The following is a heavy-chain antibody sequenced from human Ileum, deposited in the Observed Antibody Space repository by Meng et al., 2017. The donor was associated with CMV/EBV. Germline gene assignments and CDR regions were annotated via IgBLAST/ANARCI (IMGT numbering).Heavy chain of an antibody. CDR2: ICSGDDT. Sequence: LSGAASGFTVRSNYMHWVRQAPGRGLARVSVICSGDDTYSANSVMGRFTVYSNNSKNTQYLQMNGLDTEDKDVYFCAGLFNWGESRYWGQGTLVTVSS. J-gene: IGHJ4*02. CDR3: AGLFNWGESRY. V-gene: IGHV3-53*01. D-gene: IGHD7-27*01. CDR1: GFTVRSNY.